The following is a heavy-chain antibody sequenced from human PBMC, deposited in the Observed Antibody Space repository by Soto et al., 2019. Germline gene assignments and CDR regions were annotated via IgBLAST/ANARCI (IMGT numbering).Heavy chain of an antibody. J-gene: IGHJ6*02. CDR2: ISGYNGHT. CDR1: GYTFTTYG. V-gene: IGHV1-18*01. Sequence: QVQLVQSGAEVRKPGASVKVSCKASGYTFTTYGISWVRQAPGQGLEWMGWISGYNGHTKYAQKFQGRVTMTTDTSTSTVYMDLWSLRSDDTAVYYCVREGEMPYYYYGLDVWGQGTTVTVSS. D-gene: IGHD3-16*01. CDR3: VREGEMPYYYYGLDV.